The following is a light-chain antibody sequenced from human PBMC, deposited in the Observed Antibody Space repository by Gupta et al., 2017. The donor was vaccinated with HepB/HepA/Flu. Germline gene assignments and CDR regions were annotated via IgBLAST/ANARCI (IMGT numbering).Light chain of an antibody. CDR3: AAWDDSLNGYV. CDR2: SNN. J-gene: IGLJ1*01. V-gene: IGLV1-44*01. CDR1: SSNIGSNP. Sequence: QSVLTQPPAASGTPGQRVTISCSGSSSNIGSNPVNWYQQLPGTAPKLLIYSNNQRPSGVPARFSGSTSGTSASLAISGLQSEDEADYYCAAWDDSLNGYVFGTGTKVTVL.